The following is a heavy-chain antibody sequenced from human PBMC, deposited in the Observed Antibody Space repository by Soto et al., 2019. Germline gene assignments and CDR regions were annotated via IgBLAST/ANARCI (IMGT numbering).Heavy chain of an antibody. Sequence: QVQLVQSGAEVKKPGASVKVSCKASGYTFTSYGISWVRQAPGQGLEWMGWISAYNGNTNYAQKLQGRVTMTTDTSTSTAYMELRSLSSDDTAVYYCARVVVASSSPYFHEETGWSQGTLVTVSS. CDR1: GYTFTSYG. J-gene: IGHJ4*02. D-gene: IGHD6-13*01. CDR3: ARVVVASSSPYFHEETG. V-gene: IGHV1-18*01. CDR2: ISAYNGNT.